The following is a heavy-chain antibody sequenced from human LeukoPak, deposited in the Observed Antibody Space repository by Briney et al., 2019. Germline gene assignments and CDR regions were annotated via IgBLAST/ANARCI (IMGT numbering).Heavy chain of an antibody. J-gene: IGHJ4*02. D-gene: IGHD1-1*01. CDR1: GFTFSSYA. CDR2: ISGSGDNT. Sequence: GGSLRLSCAASGFTFSSYAMSWVRQVPGKGLEWVSVISGSGDNTYYADSVKGRFTISRDNSKNTLYLQMNSLRAEDTAVYYCARDSSGWNDHDFDYWGQGTLVTVSS. CDR3: ARDSSGWNDHDFDY. V-gene: IGHV3-23*01.